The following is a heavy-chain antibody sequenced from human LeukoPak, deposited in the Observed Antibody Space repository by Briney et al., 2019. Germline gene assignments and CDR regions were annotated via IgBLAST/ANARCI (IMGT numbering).Heavy chain of an antibody. V-gene: IGHV3-20*01. CDR2: INWNGGST. CDR1: GFTFDDYG. Sequence: GGSLRLSCAASGFTFDDYGMSWVRQAPGKGLEWVSGINWNGGSTGYADSVKGRFTISRDNAKNSLYLQMNSLRAEDTALYHCARVSYGSGSYMYYFDYWGQGTLVTVSS. D-gene: IGHD3-10*01. CDR3: ARVSYGSGSYMYYFDY. J-gene: IGHJ4*02.